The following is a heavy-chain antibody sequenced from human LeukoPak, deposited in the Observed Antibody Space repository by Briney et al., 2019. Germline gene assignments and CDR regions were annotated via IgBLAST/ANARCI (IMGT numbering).Heavy chain of an antibody. CDR1: GGSISSYY. J-gene: IGHJ6*03. CDR2: IYTSGST. D-gene: IGHD6-6*01. V-gene: IGHV4-4*07. CDR3: AREGFSSSGYYYYYYYMDV. Sequence: PSETLSLTCTVSGGSISSYYWSWIRQPVGKGLEWIGRIYTSGSTNYNPSLKSRVTMSVDTSKNQFSLKLSSVTAADTAVYYCAREGFSSSGYYYYYYYMDVWGKGTTVTVSS.